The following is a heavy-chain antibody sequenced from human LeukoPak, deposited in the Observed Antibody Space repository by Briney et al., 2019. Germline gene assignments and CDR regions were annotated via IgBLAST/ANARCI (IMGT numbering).Heavy chain of an antibody. CDR2: IKQDGSEK. CDR3: ARDLPMGSF. V-gene: IGHV3-7*01. J-gene: IGHJ4*02. CDR1: GFTFSSYW. Sequence: PGGSLRLSCAASGFTFSSYWMSWVRQAPGKGPEWVANIKQDGSEKNYVGSVKGRFTISRDNAKKSLYLQMNSLRAEDAAAYYCARDLPMGSFWGQGTLVTVSS. D-gene: IGHD3-16*01.